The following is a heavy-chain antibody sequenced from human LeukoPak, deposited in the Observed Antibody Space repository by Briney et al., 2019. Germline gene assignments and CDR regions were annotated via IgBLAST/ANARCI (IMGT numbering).Heavy chain of an antibody. V-gene: IGHV3-30*18. CDR2: ISYAGSDK. Sequence: GRSLRLSCAASGFTFSSHGIHWVRQAPGKGLEWVAVISYAGSDKYYADSVKGRFTISRDNSKKTLYLQMNSLRAEDTAVYDCAKSSSGGWYLLGDAFDIWGQGTLVTVSS. D-gene: IGHD6-19*01. J-gene: IGHJ3*02. CDR3: AKSSSGGWYLLGDAFDI. CDR1: GFTFSSHG.